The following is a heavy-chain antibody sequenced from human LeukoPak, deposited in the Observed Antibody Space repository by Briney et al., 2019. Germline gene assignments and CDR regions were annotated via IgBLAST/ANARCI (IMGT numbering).Heavy chain of an antibody. V-gene: IGHV1-8*02. CDR3: AKHSGGSLPKFFDY. J-gene: IGHJ4*02. D-gene: IGHD2-15*01. CDR1: GYTFTGYY. Sequence: ASVKVSCKASGYTFTGYYMHWVRQAPGQGLEWMGWMNPNSGNTGYAQKFQGRVTMTRNTSISTAYMELSSLRAEDTAVYYCAKHSGGSLPKFFDYWGQGTLVTVSS. CDR2: MNPNSGNT.